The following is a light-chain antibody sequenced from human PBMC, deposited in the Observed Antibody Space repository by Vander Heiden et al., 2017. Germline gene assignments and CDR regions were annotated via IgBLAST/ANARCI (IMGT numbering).Light chain of an antibody. V-gene: IGKV1D-12*01. CDR2: AAS. CDR1: QGIFSG. J-gene: IGKJ4*01. CDR3: QQANNFPLI. Sequence: DLQLTHSQSSVSASVGDRVTITCRASQGIFSGLAWYQQKPGKAPKLLIYAASNLQSGVPSRFSGSGSGTDFTLTISSLQPEDFATYYCQQANNFPLIFGGGTKVEIK.